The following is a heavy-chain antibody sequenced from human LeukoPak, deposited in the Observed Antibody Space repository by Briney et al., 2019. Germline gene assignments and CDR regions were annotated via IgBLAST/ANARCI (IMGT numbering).Heavy chain of an antibody. D-gene: IGHD6-19*01. CDR1: GFTVSSNY. Sequence: PGGSLRLSCAASGFTVSSNYMSWVRQAPGKGLECVSDMDSGGSTYYADSVKGRFTISRDNSKNTLYLQMKSLRAEDTAVYYCARPPIAVAGRGGGYWGQGTLVTVSS. CDR2: MDSGGST. CDR3: ARPPIAVAGRGGGY. V-gene: IGHV3-66*04. J-gene: IGHJ4*02.